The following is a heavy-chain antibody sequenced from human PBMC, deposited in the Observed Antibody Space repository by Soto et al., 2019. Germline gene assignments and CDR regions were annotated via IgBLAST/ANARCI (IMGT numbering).Heavy chain of an antibody. J-gene: IGHJ5*02. V-gene: IGHV4-31*01. D-gene: IGHD3-10*01. Sequence: QVQLQESGPGLVKPSQTLSLTCTVSGGSISSGGYYWSWIRQHPGKGLEWIGYIYYSGSTYYNPHLKSPVNIXXDXSXXQFSLKLSSVTAADTAVYYCARSNPITMVRGVIGAWGQGTLVTVSS. CDR2: IYYSGST. CDR1: GGSISSGGYY. CDR3: ARSNPITMVRGVIGA.